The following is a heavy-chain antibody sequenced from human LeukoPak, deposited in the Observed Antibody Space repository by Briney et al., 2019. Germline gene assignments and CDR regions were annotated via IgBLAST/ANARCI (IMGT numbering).Heavy chain of an antibody. V-gene: IGHV3-7*03. J-gene: IGHJ4*02. CDR1: GFTFSSYW. CDR3: AREVSYYYGSGSYYKSNYFDY. Sequence: GGSLRLSCAASGFTFSSYWMSWVRQAPGKGLEWVANIKQDGSEKYYVDSVKGRFTISRDNAKNSLYLQMNSLRAEDTAVHYCAREVSYYYGSGSYYKSNYFDYWGQGTLVTVSS. D-gene: IGHD3-10*01. CDR2: IKQDGSEK.